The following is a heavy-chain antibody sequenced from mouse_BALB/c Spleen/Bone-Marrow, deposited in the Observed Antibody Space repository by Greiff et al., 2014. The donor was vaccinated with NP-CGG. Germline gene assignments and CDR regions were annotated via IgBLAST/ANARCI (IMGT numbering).Heavy chain of an antibody. J-gene: IGHJ4*01. D-gene: IGHD2-1*01. CDR2: IWAGGST. CDR3: ARDYGNYDYALDY. Sequence: VMLVESGPGLVAPSQSLSITCTVSGFSLTSYGVHWFRQPPGKGLEWLGVIWAGGSTNFNSALMSRLSISKDNSKSQVFLKMNSLQTDDTAMYYCARDYGNYDYALDYWGQGTSVTVSS. CDR1: GFSLTSYG. V-gene: IGHV2-9*02.